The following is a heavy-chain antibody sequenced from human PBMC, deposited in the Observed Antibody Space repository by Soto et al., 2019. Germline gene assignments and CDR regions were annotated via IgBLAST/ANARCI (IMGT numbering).Heavy chain of an antibody. D-gene: IGHD2-2*01. J-gene: IGHJ4*02. Sequence: QVQLVESGGGVVQPGRSLRLSCAASGFTFSSYGMHWVRQAPGKGLEWVAVISYDGSNKYYADSVKGRFTISRDNSKNPLYLQMNSLRAEDTAVYYCAKEQASLLKAPPAHWGQGTLVTVSS. CDR1: GFTFSSYG. CDR2: ISYDGSNK. CDR3: AKEQASLLKAPPAH. V-gene: IGHV3-30*18.